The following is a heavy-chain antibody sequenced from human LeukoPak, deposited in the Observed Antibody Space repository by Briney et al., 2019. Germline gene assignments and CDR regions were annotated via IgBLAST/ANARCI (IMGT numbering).Heavy chain of an antibody. Sequence: SETLSLTCTVSGASISSGSYYWSWIRQPPGKGLEWIGYIFYSGSFYYNPSLKSRVTISVDTSKNQFSLKLSSVTAADSAVYYCARAPDFWSGYHNWFDPWGQGTLVTVSS. CDR1: GASISSGSYY. V-gene: IGHV4-31*03. D-gene: IGHD3-3*01. CDR3: ARAPDFWSGYHNWFDP. CDR2: IFYSGSF. J-gene: IGHJ5*02.